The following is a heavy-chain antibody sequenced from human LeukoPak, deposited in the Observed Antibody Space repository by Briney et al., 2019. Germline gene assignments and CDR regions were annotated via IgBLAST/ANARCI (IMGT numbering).Heavy chain of an antibody. Sequence: ASVKVSCKASGYTFTGYYMHWVRQVPGQGLEWMGWINPNSGGTNYAQKFQGRVTMTRDTSISTAYMELSRLRSDDTAVYYCARGPYLYYYFDYWGQGTLVTVSS. CDR2: INPNSGGT. V-gene: IGHV1-2*02. J-gene: IGHJ4*02. CDR3: ARGPYLYYYFDY. D-gene: IGHD2-2*02. CDR1: GYTFTGYY.